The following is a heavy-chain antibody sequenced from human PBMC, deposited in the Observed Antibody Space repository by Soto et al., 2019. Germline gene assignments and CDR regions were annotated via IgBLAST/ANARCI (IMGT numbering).Heavy chain of an antibody. Sequence: ASVKVSCKASGYTFTGYYMHWVRQAPGQGLEWMGWINPNSGGTNYAQKFQGWVTMTRDTSISTAYMELSRLRSDDTAVYYCASASTAEPTNYAFDIWGQGTMVTVSS. CDR2: INPNSGGT. CDR1: GYTFTGYY. CDR3: ASASTAEPTNYAFDI. J-gene: IGHJ3*02. V-gene: IGHV1-2*04. D-gene: IGHD2-8*01.